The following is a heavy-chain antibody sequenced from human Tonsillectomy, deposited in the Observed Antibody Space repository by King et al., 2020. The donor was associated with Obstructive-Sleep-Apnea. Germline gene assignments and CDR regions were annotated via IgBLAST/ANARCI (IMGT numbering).Heavy chain of an antibody. CDR3: ARRDTAMVTVDY. CDR1: SGSISSSSYY. Sequence: QLQESGPGLVKPSETLSLTCTVSSGSISSSSYYWGWIRQPPGKGLEWIGSIYYSGSTYYNPSLKSRVTISVDTSKNQFSLKLSSVTAADTAVYYCARRDTAMVTVDYWGQGTLVTVSS. CDR2: IYYSGST. J-gene: IGHJ4*02. D-gene: IGHD5-18*01. V-gene: IGHV4-39*07.